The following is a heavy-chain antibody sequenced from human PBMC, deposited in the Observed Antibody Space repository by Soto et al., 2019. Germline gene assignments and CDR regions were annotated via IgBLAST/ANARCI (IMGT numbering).Heavy chain of an antibody. J-gene: IGHJ6*02. CDR2: ISAYNGNT. D-gene: IGHD6-19*01. V-gene: IGHV1-18*01. CDR1: GYTFTSYG. CDR3: ARDPRRAYSSGWHYYYGMDV. Sequence: ASVKVSCKASGYTFTSYGISWVRQAPGQGLEWMGWISAYNGNTNYAQKLQGRVTMTTDTSTSTAYMELRSLRSDDTAVYYCARDPRRAYSSGWHYYYGMDVWGQGTTVTVS.